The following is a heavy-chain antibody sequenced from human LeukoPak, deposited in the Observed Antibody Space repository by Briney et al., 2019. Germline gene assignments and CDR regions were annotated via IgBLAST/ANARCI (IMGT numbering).Heavy chain of an antibody. J-gene: IGHJ4*02. CDR1: GGSISSYY. V-gene: IGHV4-59*01. D-gene: IGHD2-15*01. CDR2: IYYSGST. CDR3: ARDLGGGNFDY. Sequence: PSETLSLTCAVSGGSISSYYWSWIRLPPGKGLEWIGYIYYSGSTNYNPSLKGRVTISVDTSKNQFSLKLSSVTAADTAVYYCARDLGGGNFDYWGQGTLVTVSS.